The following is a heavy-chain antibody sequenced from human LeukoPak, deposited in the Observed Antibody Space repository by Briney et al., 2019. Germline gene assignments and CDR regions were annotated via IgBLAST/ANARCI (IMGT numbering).Heavy chain of an antibody. J-gene: IGHJ4*02. V-gene: IGHV1-18*01. CDR2: ISAYNAYT. D-gene: IGHD3-10*01. Sequence: GASVKVSCKASGYTFTSYGITWVRQAPGQGLEWMGWISAYNAYTYYAQKLQGRVTMTTDTSTSTAYMELRSLRSDDTAVYYCARVSEETGSDYWGQGTLVTVSS. CDR1: GYTFTSYG. CDR3: ARVSEETGSDY.